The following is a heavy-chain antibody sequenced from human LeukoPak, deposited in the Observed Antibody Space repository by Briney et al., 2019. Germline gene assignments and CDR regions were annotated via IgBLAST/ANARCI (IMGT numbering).Heavy chain of an antibody. D-gene: IGHD3-22*01. CDR2: IYYSGST. Sequence: SETLSLTCTVSGGSISSYYWSWIRQPPGKGLEWIGYIYYSGSTNYNPSLKSRVTISVDTSKNQFSLKLSSVTAADTAVYYCARDETYYYDSSGYFDYWGQGTLVTVSS. J-gene: IGHJ4*02. CDR1: GGSISSYY. CDR3: ARDETYYYDSSGYFDY. V-gene: IGHV4-59*12.